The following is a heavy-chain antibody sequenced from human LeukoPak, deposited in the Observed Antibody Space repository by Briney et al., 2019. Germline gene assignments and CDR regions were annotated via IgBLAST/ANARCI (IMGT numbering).Heavy chain of an antibody. CDR1: GYTFTGYY. V-gene: IGHV1-2*02. CDR3: ARDSIAAAGADY. D-gene: IGHD6-13*01. J-gene: IGHJ4*02. CDR2: INPNSGGT. Sequence: GASVKVSCKASGYTFTGYYMHWVRQAPGQGLEWMGWINPNSGGTNYAQKFRGRVTMTRDTSISTAYMELSRLRSDDTAVYYCARDSIAAAGADYWGQGTLVTVSS.